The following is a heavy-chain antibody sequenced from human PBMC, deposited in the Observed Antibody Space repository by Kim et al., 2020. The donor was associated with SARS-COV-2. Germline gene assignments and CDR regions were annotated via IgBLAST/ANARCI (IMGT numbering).Heavy chain of an antibody. CDR2: NNDGTNP. V-gene: IGHV3-74*01. Sequence: NNDGTNPYSADSVRVRFTISRDNSKNMVYLQMNSLGAEDTALYYCTTAFEYWGQGTLVTVSS. J-gene: IGHJ4*02. CDR3: TTAFEY.